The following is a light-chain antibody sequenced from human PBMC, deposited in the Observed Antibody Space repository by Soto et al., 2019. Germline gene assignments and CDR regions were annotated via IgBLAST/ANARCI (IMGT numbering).Light chain of an antibody. CDR2: KAS. CDR3: QQYNSYSPT. Sequence: DIQMTQSPSSLSASVGDRVTIGFRASQSISTWLAWYQQEPGKAPKLLIHKASSLQSGVPSRFSGSGSGTDFTLTISSLHPDDFATYYCQQYNSYSPTFGQGTKVDI. J-gene: IGKJ1*01. V-gene: IGKV1-5*03. CDR1: QSISTW.